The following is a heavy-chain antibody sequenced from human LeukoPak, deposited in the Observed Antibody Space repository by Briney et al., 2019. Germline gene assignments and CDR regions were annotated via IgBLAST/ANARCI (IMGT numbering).Heavy chain of an antibody. CDR2: ISYDGSNK. V-gene: IGHV3-30*18. CDR1: GFTFCSYG. D-gene: IGHD1-26*01. CDR3: AKDWEQLDY. Sequence: GRSLRLSCAASGFTFCSYGMHWVRQAPGKGLEWVAVISYDGSNKYYADSVKGRFTISRDNSKNTLYLQMNSLRAEDTAVYYCAKDWEQLDYWGQGTLVTVSS. J-gene: IGHJ4*02.